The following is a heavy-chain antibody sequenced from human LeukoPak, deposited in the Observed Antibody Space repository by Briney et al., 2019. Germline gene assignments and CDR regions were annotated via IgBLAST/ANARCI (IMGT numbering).Heavy chain of an antibody. CDR1: GFTFSDYY. Sequence: GGSLRLSCAASGFTFSDYYMSWIRQAPGKGLEWVSYISSSGSTIYYADSVKGRFTISRDNAKNSLYLQMNSLRAEDTAVYYCARELAYCGGDCYSGVFDPWGQGTLVTVPS. V-gene: IGHV3-11*04. J-gene: IGHJ5*02. CDR2: ISSSGSTI. D-gene: IGHD2-21*02. CDR3: ARELAYCGGDCYSGVFDP.